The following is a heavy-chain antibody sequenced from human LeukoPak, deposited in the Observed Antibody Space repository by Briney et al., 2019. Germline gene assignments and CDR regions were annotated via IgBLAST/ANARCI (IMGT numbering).Heavy chain of an antibody. CDR1: GFPFSPDW. D-gene: IGHD5-18*01. CDR3: ASLDTAAIRTGGY. CDR2: IKKSGSET. Sequence: GGSLRLSCAASGFPFSPDWMSWVRQAPGKGLEWVAMIKKSGSETHYVDSVKGRFTISRDSARNSLYLQMSSLKADDTAVYYCASLDTAAIRTGGYWGQGTLVTVSS. V-gene: IGHV3-7*01. J-gene: IGHJ4*02.